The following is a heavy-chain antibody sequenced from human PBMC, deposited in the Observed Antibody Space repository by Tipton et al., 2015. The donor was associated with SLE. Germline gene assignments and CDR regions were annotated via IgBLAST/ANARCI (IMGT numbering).Heavy chain of an antibody. CDR1: GFVFSSYA. V-gene: IGHV3-23*01. J-gene: IGHJ2*01. CDR3: AKEVMHRSFDL. CDR2: INNNGAYT. Sequence: SLRLSCAASGFVFSSYAIRWVRQAPGKGLEWVSGINNNGAYTNYADSVKGRFTMSRDNFQKMVYLQMSSLRAEDTAIYYCAKEVMHRSFDLWGRGSLITVSS.